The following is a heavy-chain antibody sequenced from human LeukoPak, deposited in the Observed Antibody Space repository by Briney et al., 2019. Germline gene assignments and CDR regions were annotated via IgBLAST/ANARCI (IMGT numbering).Heavy chain of an antibody. Sequence: GGSLRLSCAASGFSFSDYAMTWVRQAPGKGLEWVSVIGGDSGGIQYADSVKGRFSISRDNSKNTLYLQMNSLRVEDTAVYYCAKADSSGYSYYFDYWGQGTLVTVSS. CDR3: AKADSSGYSYYFDY. D-gene: IGHD3-22*01. J-gene: IGHJ4*02. V-gene: IGHV3-23*01. CDR1: GFSFSDYA. CDR2: IGGDSGGI.